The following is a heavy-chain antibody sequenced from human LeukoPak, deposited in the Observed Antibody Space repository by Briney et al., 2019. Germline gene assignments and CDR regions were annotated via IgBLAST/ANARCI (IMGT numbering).Heavy chain of an antibody. CDR2: ITTSGGST. D-gene: IGHD3-10*01. Sequence: PGGSLRLSCAASGFTFSSYAMRWVRQAPGEGVEGVSSITTSGGSTYYADSVKGRFTISRDNDKNTVYLQMNSLRAEDTAVYYCAKDHYVSGSYDAFDIWGQGTMVTVSS. J-gene: IGHJ3*02. CDR1: GFTFSSYA. CDR3: AKDHYVSGSYDAFDI. V-gene: IGHV3-23*01.